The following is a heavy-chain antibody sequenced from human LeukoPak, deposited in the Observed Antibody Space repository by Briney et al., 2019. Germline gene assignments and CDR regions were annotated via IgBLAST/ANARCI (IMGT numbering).Heavy chain of an antibody. CDR1: GFTFSTYS. D-gene: IGHD3-22*01. Sequence: GGSLRLSCAASGFTFSTYSMNWVRQAPGKGLEWVSSISSGSSYIYYADSIKGRFTISRDNAKNSLYLQMNSLRAEDTAVYYCARDSSDSSGCSEYYFDYWGQGTLVTVSS. J-gene: IGHJ4*02. CDR3: ARDSSDSSGCSEYYFDY. CDR2: ISSGSSYI. V-gene: IGHV3-21*01.